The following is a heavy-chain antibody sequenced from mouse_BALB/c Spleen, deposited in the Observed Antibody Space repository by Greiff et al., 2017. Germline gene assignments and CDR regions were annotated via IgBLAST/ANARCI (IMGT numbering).Heavy chain of an antibody. J-gene: IGHJ4*01. Sequence: EVKLMESGPGLVKPSQSLSLTCSVTGYSITSGYYWNWIRQFPGNKLEWMGYISYDGSNNYNPSLKNRISITRDTSKNQFFLKLNSVTTEDTATYYCARSYYDYDDAMDYWGQGTSVTVSS. CDR2: ISYDGSN. CDR3: ARSYYDYDDAMDY. V-gene: IGHV3-6*02. CDR1: GYSITSGYY. D-gene: IGHD2-4*01.